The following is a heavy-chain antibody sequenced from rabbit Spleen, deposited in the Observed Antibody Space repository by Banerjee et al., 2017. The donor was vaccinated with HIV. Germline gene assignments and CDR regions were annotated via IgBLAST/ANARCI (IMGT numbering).Heavy chain of an antibody. CDR1: GVSFSGNSY. CDR2: IDTGGSGFT. V-gene: IGHV1S40*01. J-gene: IGHJ6*01. CDR3: ARDTSSSFSSYGMDL. D-gene: IGHD1-1*01. Sequence: QSLEESGGDLVKPGASLTLTCIASGVSFSGNSYMCWVRQAPGKGLEWIACIDTGGSGFTYFASWAKGQFTISKTSSTTVTLQMTSLTAADTATYFCARDTSSSFSSYGMDLWGPGTLVTDS.